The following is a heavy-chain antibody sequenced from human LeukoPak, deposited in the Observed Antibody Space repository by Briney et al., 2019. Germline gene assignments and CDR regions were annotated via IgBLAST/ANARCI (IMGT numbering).Heavy chain of an antibody. J-gene: IGHJ4*02. CDR2: IKQDGSEE. CDR3: ASGPLTYSSDWYEMGY. Sequence: PGGSLRLSCAASGFTFTNYWMSWVRQAPGRGLEWVANIKQDGSEENYVDSVKGRFTISRDNTKNSLYLQMNSLRAEDTAVYYCASGPLTYSSDWYEMGYWGQGTLVTVSS. V-gene: IGHV3-7*02. CDR1: GFTFTNYW. D-gene: IGHD6-19*01.